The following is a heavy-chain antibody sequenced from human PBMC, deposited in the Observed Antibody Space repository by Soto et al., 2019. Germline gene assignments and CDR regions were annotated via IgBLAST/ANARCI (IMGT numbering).Heavy chain of an antibody. J-gene: IGHJ4*02. Sequence: PGGSLRLSCAASGFTFSSYAMHWVRQAPGKGLEWVAVISYDGSNKYYADSVKGRFTISRDNSKNTLYLQMDSLRVEDTAVYYCAREKAVAGTIFDYWGQGA. V-gene: IGHV3-30-3*01. D-gene: IGHD6-19*01. CDR3: AREKAVAGTIFDY. CDR1: GFTFSSYA. CDR2: ISYDGSNK.